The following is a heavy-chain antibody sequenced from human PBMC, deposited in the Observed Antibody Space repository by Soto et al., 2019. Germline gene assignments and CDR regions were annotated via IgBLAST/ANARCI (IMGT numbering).Heavy chain of an antibody. CDR3: AREGGRHPWFDP. V-gene: IGHV4-39*07. Sequence: QLQLQESGPGLVKPSETLSLTCTVSGGSISSSSYYWGWIRQPPGKGLEWIGSIYYSGSTYYNPSLKSRVTISVDTSKNQFSLKLSSVTAADTAVYYCAREGGRHPWFDPWGQGTLVTVSS. J-gene: IGHJ5*02. CDR1: GGSISSSSYY. D-gene: IGHD6-25*01. CDR2: IYYSGST.